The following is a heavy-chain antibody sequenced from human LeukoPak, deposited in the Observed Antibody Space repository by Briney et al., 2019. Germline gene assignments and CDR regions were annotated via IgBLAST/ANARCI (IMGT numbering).Heavy chain of an antibody. Sequence: SVKASCKASGGTFSSYAISWVRQAPGQGLEWMGGIIPIFGTANYAQKFQGRVTITADESTSTAYMELSSLRSEDTAVYYCARTLPGGPQDCSSTSCYGGGYFDYWGQGTLVTVSS. CDR2: IIPIFGTA. CDR1: GGTFSSYA. D-gene: IGHD2-2*01. CDR3: ARTLPGGPQDCSSTSCYGGGYFDY. V-gene: IGHV1-69*01. J-gene: IGHJ4*02.